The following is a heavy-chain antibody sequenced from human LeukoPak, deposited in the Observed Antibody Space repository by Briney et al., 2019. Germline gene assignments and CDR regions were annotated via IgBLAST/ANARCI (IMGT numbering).Heavy chain of an antibody. CDR1: GGTFSSYA. CDR2: IIPIFGTA. CDR3: ARCSSTSCYTGKAFDI. V-gene: IGHV1-69*05. Sequence: GASVKVFCKASGGTFSSYAISWVRQAPGQGLEWMGGIIPIFGTANYAQKFQGRVTITTDESMSTAYMELSSLRSEDTAVYYCARCSSTSCYTGKAFDIWGQGTMVTVSS. J-gene: IGHJ3*02. D-gene: IGHD2-2*02.